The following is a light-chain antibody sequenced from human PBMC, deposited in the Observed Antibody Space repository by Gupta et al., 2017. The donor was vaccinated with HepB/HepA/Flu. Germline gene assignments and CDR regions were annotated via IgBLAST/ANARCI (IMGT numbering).Light chain of an antibody. CDR2: EVS. CDR3: SSYKSSRTGG. CDR1: SSDVGGYNY. J-gene: IGLJ1*01. Sequence: QSALTQPASVSGSPGQSITISCTGTSSDVGGYNYVSWYQQHPGKAPKLRRYEVSNRPSGVSNRFSGSKSGNKESLNISGLQAEDEAYEDCSSYKSSRTGGFGTGTKVTGL. V-gene: IGLV2-14*01.